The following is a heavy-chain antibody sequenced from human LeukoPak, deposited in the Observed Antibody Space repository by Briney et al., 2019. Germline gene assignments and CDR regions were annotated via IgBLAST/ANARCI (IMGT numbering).Heavy chain of an antibody. CDR2: MNPNSGNT. V-gene: IGHV1-8*01. Sequence: ASVKVSCKASGYTFTSYDINWVRQATGQGLEWMGWMNPNSGNTGYAQKFQGRVTMTRNTSISIAYMELSSLRSEDTAVYYCARAAYCSSTSCYFTSYYYYYYGMDVWGQGTTVTVSS. D-gene: IGHD2-2*01. CDR3: ARAAYCSSTSCYFTSYYYYYYGMDV. J-gene: IGHJ6*02. CDR1: GYTFTSYD.